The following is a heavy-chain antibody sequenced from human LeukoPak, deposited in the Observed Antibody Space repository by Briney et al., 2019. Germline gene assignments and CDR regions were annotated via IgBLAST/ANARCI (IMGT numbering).Heavy chain of an antibody. D-gene: IGHD5-24*01. CDR1: GFTFSSYS. Sequence: GGSLRLSCAASGFTFSSYSMNWVRQAPGKGLEWVANIKQDGSKKSYVDSVKGRFTISRDNAKNSLYLQMNSLRAEDTAIYYCTRVGYIAEGIDYWGQGTLVTVSS. CDR2: IKQDGSKK. J-gene: IGHJ4*02. CDR3: TRVGYIAEGIDY. V-gene: IGHV3-7*04.